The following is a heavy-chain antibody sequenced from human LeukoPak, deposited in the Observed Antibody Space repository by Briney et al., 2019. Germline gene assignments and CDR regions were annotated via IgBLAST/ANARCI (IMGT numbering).Heavy chain of an antibody. CDR2: IYHSGST. J-gene: IGHJ3*02. V-gene: IGHV4-4*02. D-gene: IGHD6-19*01. CDR1: SGSTSSNNW. CDR3: ARNLAVPGTRAFDI. Sequence: PSETLSLTCAVSSGSTSSNNWWSWVRQPPGKGLEWIGEIYHSGSTNYNPSLKSRVTISVDNSNNQFSLKLTSVTAADTAVYFCARNLAVPGTRAFDIWGQGTMVTVSS.